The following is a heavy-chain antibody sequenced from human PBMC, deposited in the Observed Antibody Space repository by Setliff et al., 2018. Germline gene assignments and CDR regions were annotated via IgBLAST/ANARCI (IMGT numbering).Heavy chain of an antibody. CDR1: GDSLRNDY. J-gene: IGHJ4*02. CDR3: AGGYSGYDYDY. D-gene: IGHD5-12*01. V-gene: IGHV4-4*08. Sequence: SETLSLTCSVSGDSLRNDYWTWIRQPPGKGLEWIGNMHAGGNINYNPSLESRVTMSVDTSKNQFSLKLSSVTAADTAVYYCAGGYSGYDYDYWGQGTLVTVSS. CDR2: MHAGGNI.